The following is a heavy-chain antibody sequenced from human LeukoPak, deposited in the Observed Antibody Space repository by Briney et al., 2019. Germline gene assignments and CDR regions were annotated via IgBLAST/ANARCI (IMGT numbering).Heavy chain of an antibody. CDR3: ARVNYDLWSGYYSLLDY. J-gene: IGHJ4*02. CDR1: GYSISSGYY. Sequence: PSETLSLICTVSGYSISSGYYWGWIRQPPGKGLEWIGSIYHSGSTYYNPSLKSRVTISVDTSKNQFSLMLSSVTAADTAVYYCARVNYDLWSGYYSLLDYWGQGTLVTVSS. CDR2: IYHSGST. D-gene: IGHD3-3*01. V-gene: IGHV4-38-2*02.